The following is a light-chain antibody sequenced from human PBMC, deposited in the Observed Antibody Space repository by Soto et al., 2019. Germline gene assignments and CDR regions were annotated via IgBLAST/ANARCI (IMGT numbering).Light chain of an antibody. CDR2: EAS. CDR3: QQYNDYPFT. J-gene: IGKJ3*01. Sequence: DIQMTQSPSTLSASVGDRVSITCRASQSIRSWLAWYQQKPGKAPKLLICEASTLESGVPSRFSGSGSGTEFTLTITSLQPDDFATYYCQQYNDYPFTFGPGTKVDIK. V-gene: IGKV1-5*03. CDR1: QSIRSW.